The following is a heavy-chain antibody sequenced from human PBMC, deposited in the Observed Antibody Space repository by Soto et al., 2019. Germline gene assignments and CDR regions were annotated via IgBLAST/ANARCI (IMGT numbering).Heavy chain of an antibody. J-gene: IGHJ4*02. CDR2: IYHSGST. CDR1: GGSISSSNW. CDR3: ARDLESTVRAVSGDFGY. V-gene: IGHV4-4*02. Sequence: SETLSLTCAVSGGSISSSNWWSWVRQPPGKGLEWIGEIYHSGSTNYNPSLKSRVTISVDKSKNQFSLKLSSATAADTAVYYCARDLESTVRAVSGDFGYWGQGTLVTVSS. D-gene: IGHD3-10*01.